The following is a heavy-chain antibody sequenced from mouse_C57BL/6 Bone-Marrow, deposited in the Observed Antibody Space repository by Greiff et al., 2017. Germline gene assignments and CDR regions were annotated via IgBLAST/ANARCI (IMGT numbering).Heavy chain of an antibody. D-gene: IGHD2-3*01. J-gene: IGHJ4*01. CDR1: GFSLTSYG. CDR3: AKFDGYPYARDY. CDR2: IWRGGST. V-gene: IGHV2-5*01. Sequence: VKLMESGPGLVQPSQSLSITCTVSGFSLTSYGVHWVRQSPGKGLEWLGVIWRGGSTDYNAAFMSRLSITKDNSKSQVFFKMNSLQADDTAIYYCAKFDGYPYARDYWGQGTSVTVSS.